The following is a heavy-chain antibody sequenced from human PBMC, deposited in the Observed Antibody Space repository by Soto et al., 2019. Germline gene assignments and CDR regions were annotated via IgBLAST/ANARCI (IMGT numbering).Heavy chain of an antibody. J-gene: IGHJ4*02. D-gene: IGHD6-19*01. CDR1: GFPFSEFA. CDR2: ITDNGATT. CDR3: AKDQLHGCRNGCSGIGGVF. Sequence: GGSLRLSCAASGFPFSEFAMSWVRQAPGKGLEWVSGITDNGATTYYADSVKGRFTISRDNSKNTLYLEMNSLRAEDAAIYHCAKDQLHGCRNGCSGIGGVFWGQATPVTVSS. V-gene: IGHV3-23*01.